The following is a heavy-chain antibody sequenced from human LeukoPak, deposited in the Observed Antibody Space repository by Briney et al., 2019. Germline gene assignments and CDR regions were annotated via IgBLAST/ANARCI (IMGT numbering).Heavy chain of an antibody. CDR2: IFGSGGSA. CDR1: GFTFNSYA. V-gene: IGHV3-23*01. Sequence: PGGSLRLSCAASGFTFNSYAMYWVRQAPGKGLEWISGIFGSGGSAHYADSVKGRFTISRDNSKNTLYLQMNSLRAEDTAVYYCGKTTAGYSSGRFPGWPVDYWGPGTLVTVSS. CDR3: GKTTAGYSSGRFPGWPVDY. J-gene: IGHJ4*02. D-gene: IGHD6-19*01.